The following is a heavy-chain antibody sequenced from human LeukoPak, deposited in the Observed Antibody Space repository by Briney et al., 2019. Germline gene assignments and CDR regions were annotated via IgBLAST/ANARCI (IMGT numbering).Heavy chain of an antibody. V-gene: IGHV3-33*01. CDR2: IWYDGSNK. CDR3: AGVDYHFDY. CDR1: GFTFSSYG. Sequence: GGSLRLSCAASGFTFSSYGMHWVRQAPGKGLEWVAVIWYDGSNKFYADSVKGRFSISRDNSKNTLYLQMNSLRAEDTAVYYCAGVDYHFDYWGQGTLVTVSS. J-gene: IGHJ4*02. D-gene: IGHD4-11*01.